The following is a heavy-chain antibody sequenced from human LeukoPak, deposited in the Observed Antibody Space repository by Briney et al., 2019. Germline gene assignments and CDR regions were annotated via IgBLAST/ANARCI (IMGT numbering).Heavy chain of an antibody. CDR1: GFTFDDYA. CDR3: AKDIGPRGQYYFDY. Sequence: GRSLRLSCAASGFTFDDYAMHWVRQAPGKGLEWVSGISWNSGSIGYADSVKGRFTISRGNAKNSLYLQMNSLRAEDMALYYCAKDIGPRGQYYFDYWGQGTLVTVSS. J-gene: IGHJ4*02. CDR2: ISWNSGSI. D-gene: IGHD3-16*01. V-gene: IGHV3-9*03.